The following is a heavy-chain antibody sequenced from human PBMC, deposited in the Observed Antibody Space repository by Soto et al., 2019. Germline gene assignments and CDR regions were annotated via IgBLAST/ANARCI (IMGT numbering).Heavy chain of an antibody. CDR3: ARDQGMDTAVRWFDP. J-gene: IGHJ5*02. CDR1: GGSVSSGSYY. V-gene: IGHV4-61*01. D-gene: IGHD5-18*01. CDR2: IYYSGST. Sequence: SETLSLTCTVSGGSVSSGSYYWSWIRQPPGKGLEWIGYIYYSGSTNYNPSLKSRVTISVDTSKNQFSLKLSSVTAADTAVYYCARDQGMDTAVRWFDPWGQGTLVTVSS.